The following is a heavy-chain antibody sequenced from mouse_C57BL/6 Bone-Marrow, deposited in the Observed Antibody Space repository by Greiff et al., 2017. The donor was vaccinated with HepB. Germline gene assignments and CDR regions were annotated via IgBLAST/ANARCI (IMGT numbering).Heavy chain of an antibody. CDR1: GFTFSSYA. D-gene: IGHD2-5*01. V-gene: IGHV5-4*01. J-gene: IGHJ1*03. CDR3: ARGGPTIVTTWYFDV. CDR2: ISDGGSYT. Sequence: EVQLVESGGGLVKPGGSLKLSCAASGFTFSSYAMSWVRQTPEKRLEWVATISDGGSYTYYPDNVKGRFTISRDNAKNNLYLQMSHLKSEDTAMYYCARGGPTIVTTWYFDVWGKGTTVTVSS.